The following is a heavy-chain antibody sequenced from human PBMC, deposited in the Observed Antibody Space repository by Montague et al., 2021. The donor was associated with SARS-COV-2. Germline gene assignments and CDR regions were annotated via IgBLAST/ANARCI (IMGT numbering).Heavy chain of an antibody. CDR2: IDWDDDK. J-gene: IGHJ4*02. V-gene: IGHV2-70*11. CDR3: ARTYAPSAVAVDS. Sequence: PALVKPTQTLTQTCTFSGFSLNTSGMCVSWIRQPPGKALEWLARIDWDDDKYYSTSLKTRLTISKDTSKNQVVLTMTNMDPVDTATYYRARTYAPSAVAVDSWGQGTLVTVSS. CDR1: GFSLNTSGMC. D-gene: IGHD6-19*01.